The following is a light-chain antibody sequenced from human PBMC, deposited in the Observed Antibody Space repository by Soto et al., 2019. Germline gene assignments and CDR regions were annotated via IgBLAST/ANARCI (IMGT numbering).Light chain of an antibody. CDR3: QQYNNWRPIT. Sequence: EIVMTQSPATLSVSPGERATLSCRASQSVSSNLAWYQQKPGQAPRLLIYGASTRATGIPARFSGSGSGTECTHPFSTPQSEDFAVYYCQQYNNWRPITFGQGTRLEIK. V-gene: IGKV3-15*01. CDR1: QSVSSN. J-gene: IGKJ5*01. CDR2: GAS.